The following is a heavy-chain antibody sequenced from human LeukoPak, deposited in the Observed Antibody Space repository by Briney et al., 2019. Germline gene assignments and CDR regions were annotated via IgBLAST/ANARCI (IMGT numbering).Heavy chain of an antibody. V-gene: IGHV1-2*02. J-gene: IGHJ5*02. CDR2: INPNSGGT. CDR1: GYTFTGYY. CDR3: ARGNGYYYGSGSYYNSYQYNWFDP. Sequence: ASVKVSCKASGYTFTGYYMHWVRQAPGQGLEWMGWINPNSGGTNYAQKFQGRVTMTRDTSISTAYMELSRLRSDDTAVYYCARGNGYYYGSGSYYNSYQYNWFDPWGQGNLVTVSS. D-gene: IGHD3-10*01.